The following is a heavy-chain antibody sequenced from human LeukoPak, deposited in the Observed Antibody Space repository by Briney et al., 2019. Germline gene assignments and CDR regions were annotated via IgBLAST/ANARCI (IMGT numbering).Heavy chain of an antibody. CDR1: GFTFSDYW. V-gene: IGHV3-74*01. D-gene: IGHD3-10*01. CDR2: VNRDGSST. Sequence: GGSLRLSCAASGFTFSDYWMHWVRQAPGKGLVWVSRVNRDGSSTSYADSVKGRFTISRDNAKNTLSLQMNSLRAEDAAVYYCAKDLVPGVRGVTNYFDYWGQGTLVTVSS. J-gene: IGHJ4*02. CDR3: AKDLVPGVRGVTNYFDY.